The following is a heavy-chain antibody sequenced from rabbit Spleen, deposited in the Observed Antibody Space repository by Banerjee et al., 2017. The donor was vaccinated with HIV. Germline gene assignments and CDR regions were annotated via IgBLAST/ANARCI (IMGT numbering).Heavy chain of an antibody. Sequence: QSLEESGGGLVKPGASLTLTCKASGFSFNSGYDMCWVRQAPGKGLEWVACAYAGSSGSAYSATWAKGRFTVSKTSATTVTLHMTSLTAADTATYFCARWFGGCNWDFWGQGTLVTVS. CDR3: ARWFGGCNWDF. V-gene: IGHV1S40*01. J-gene: IGHJ6*01. CDR1: GFSFNSGYD. D-gene: IGHD5-1*01. CDR2: AYAGSSGSA.